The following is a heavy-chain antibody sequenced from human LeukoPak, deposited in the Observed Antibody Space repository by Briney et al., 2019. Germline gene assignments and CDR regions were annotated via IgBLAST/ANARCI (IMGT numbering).Heavy chain of an antibody. CDR3: ARGSLLAFDI. Sequence: GGPLRLSCAASGFTFSSYAMHWVRQTPAKGLEWVAVIWSDGTNKYYSDSVKGRFTISRDNSKNTLYLQMNSLRAEDTAVYYCARGSLLAFDIWGQGTMVTVSS. CDR1: GFTFSSYA. CDR2: IWSDGTNK. V-gene: IGHV3-33*01. J-gene: IGHJ3*02.